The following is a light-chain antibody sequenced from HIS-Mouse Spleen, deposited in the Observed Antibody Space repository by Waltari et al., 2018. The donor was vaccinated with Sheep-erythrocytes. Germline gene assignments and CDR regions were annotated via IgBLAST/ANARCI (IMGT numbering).Light chain of an antibody. Sequence: SYELTQPPSVSVSPGQTASITCSGDKLADKYACWYQQKPGQSPVLVISQDSKRPSGIPERFSGSNSGNTATLTISGTQAMDEADYYCQAWDSSTYVFGTGTKVTVL. V-gene: IGLV3-1*01. CDR2: QDS. CDR3: QAWDSSTYV. CDR1: KLADKY. J-gene: IGLJ1*01.